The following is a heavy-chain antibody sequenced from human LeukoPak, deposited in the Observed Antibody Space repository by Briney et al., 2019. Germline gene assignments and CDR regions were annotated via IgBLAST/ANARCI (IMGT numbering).Heavy chain of an antibody. CDR2: IYSGGST. Sequence: GGSLRLSCAASGFTVGSNYMSWVRQAPGKGLEWVSVIYSGGSTYYADPVKGRFTIPRDNSKNTLYLQMNSLRAEDTAVYYCARDRRYCSSTSCYPDYYYYGMDVWGQGTTVTVSS. V-gene: IGHV3-53*01. J-gene: IGHJ6*02. D-gene: IGHD2-2*01. CDR1: GFTVGSNY. CDR3: ARDRRYCSSTSCYPDYYYYGMDV.